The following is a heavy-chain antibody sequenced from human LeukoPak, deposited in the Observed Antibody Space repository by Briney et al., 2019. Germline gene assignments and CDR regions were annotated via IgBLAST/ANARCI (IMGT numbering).Heavy chain of an antibody. Sequence: PGGSLRLSCAASGFTFSSYAMHWSRQAPGKGLEWVAAISYDGSNKYYADSVKGRFTFSRDNSKNTLYLQMDSLRADDAAMYYCASHAAARWRPIDYWGQGTLVTVSS. CDR3: ASHAAARWRPIDY. CDR1: GFTFSSYA. CDR2: ISYDGSNK. V-gene: IGHV3-30*04. D-gene: IGHD6-13*01. J-gene: IGHJ4*02.